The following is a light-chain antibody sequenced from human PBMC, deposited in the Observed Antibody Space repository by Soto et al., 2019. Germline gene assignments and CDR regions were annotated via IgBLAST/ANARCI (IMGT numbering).Light chain of an antibody. V-gene: IGLV2-18*02. Sequence: QSALTQPPSVSGSPGQSVTISCTGTSSDVGSYNRVSWYQQSPGTAPKIMVFEVSKRPSGVPDRFSGSKSGNTASLTISGLQTGDEADYYCSSYTTSNTYVFGTGTKLTVL. CDR1: SSDVGSYNR. CDR3: SSYTTSNTYV. J-gene: IGLJ1*01. CDR2: EVS.